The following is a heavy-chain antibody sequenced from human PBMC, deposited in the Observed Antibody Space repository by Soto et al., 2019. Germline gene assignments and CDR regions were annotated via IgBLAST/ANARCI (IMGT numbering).Heavy chain of an antibody. CDR3: ARGRRQWLIPYYYYGMDV. D-gene: IGHD6-19*01. J-gene: IGHJ6*02. V-gene: IGHV1-69*13. CDR1: GGTFSSYA. CDR2: IIPIFGTA. Sequence: ASVKVSCKASGGTFSSYAISWVRQAPGQGLEWMGGIIPIFGTANYAQKFQGRVTITADESTSTAYMELSSLRSEDTAVYYCARGRRQWLIPYYYYGMDVWGQGTTVTV.